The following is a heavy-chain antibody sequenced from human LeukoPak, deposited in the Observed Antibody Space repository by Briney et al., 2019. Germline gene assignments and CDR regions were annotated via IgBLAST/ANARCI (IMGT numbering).Heavy chain of an antibody. CDR2: IYYSGTT. Sequence: PSETLSLTCTVSGGSISSSSYYWGWIRQPPGKGLEWIGSIYYSGTTYYNPSLKSRVTISVDTSRNQFSLKLSSVTAADTAVYYCARGGSSSWYMEFFSVYLGQGTLVTVSS. V-gene: IGHV4-39*07. CDR3: ARGGSSSWYMEFFSVY. CDR1: GGSISSSSYY. D-gene: IGHD6-13*01. J-gene: IGHJ4*02.